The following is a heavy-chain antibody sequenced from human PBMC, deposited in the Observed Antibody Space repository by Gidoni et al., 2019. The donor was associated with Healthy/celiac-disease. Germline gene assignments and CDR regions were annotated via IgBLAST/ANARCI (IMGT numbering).Heavy chain of an antibody. V-gene: IGHV7-4-1*02. CDR2: INTNPGNP. Sequence: QVQLVQSGSELKKPGASVKVSCKASGYTFTSYAMNWVRQAPGQGLEWMGWINTNPGNPTYAQGFTGRFVFSLDTSVSTAYLQISSLKAEDTAVYYCARDLARSSSWYGGRGWFDPWGQGTLVTVSS. CDR3: ARDLARSSSWYGGRGWFDP. CDR1: GYTFTSYA. D-gene: IGHD6-13*01. J-gene: IGHJ5*02.